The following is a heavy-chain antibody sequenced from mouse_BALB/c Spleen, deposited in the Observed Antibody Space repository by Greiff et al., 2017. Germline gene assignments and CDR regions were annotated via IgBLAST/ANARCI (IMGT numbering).Heavy chain of an antibody. CDR3: VRHYGNYPYYYAMDY. CDR1: GFTFNTYA. J-gene: IGHJ4*01. Sequence: EVMLVESGGGLVQPKGSLKLSCAASGFTFNTYAMNWVRQAPGKGLEWVARIRSKSNNYATYYADSVKDRFTISRDDSQSMLYLQMNNLKTEDTAMYYCVRHYGNYPYYYAMDYWGQGTSVTVSS. D-gene: IGHD2-1*01. V-gene: IGHV10-1*02. CDR2: IRSKSNNYAT.